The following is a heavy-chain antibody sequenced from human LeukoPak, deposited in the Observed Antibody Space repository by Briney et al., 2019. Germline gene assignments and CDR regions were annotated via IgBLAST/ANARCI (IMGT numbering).Heavy chain of an antibody. J-gene: IGHJ4*02. D-gene: IGHD5-12*01. CDR3: ARGPSFSGYDPPGDY. Sequence: SETLSLTCTVSGGSISSYYWSWIRQPASKGLECLGRINTRGSTNYIPSLKSRITLSVDTSKNQFSLMLTSVTAADTAVYYCARGPSFSGYDPPGDYWGQGTLVTVSS. CDR2: INTRGST. CDR1: GGSISSYY. V-gene: IGHV4-4*07.